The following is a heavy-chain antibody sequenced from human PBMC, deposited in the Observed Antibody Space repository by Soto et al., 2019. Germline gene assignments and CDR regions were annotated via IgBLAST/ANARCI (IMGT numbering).Heavy chain of an antibody. Sequence: QVQLQESGPGLVKPSETLSLTCIVSADSFNNYFWNWIRQPAGKGLEWIGRLYTSGSANGTANYNPSLRSRVTISLDTSNNQLSLSLTSLTAADTAVYYCARGFRGSKHGLDVWGQGTTVIVSS. J-gene: IGHJ6*02. D-gene: IGHD1-26*01. CDR3: ARGFRGSKHGLDV. V-gene: IGHV4-4*07. CDR2: LYTSGSANGTA. CDR1: ADSFNNYF.